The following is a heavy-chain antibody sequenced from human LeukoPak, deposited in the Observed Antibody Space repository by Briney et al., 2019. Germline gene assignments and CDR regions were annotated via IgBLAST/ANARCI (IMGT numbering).Heavy chain of an antibody. J-gene: IGHJ4*02. Sequence: TSETLSLTCNVSGVSISSGSYYWTWIRQPPGEGLEWLGYIYRDGRPYYSPSLKGRGTLSVQTSKNQFSLSLSSVTAADTAVYYCARAVMSVAGLEYIDYWGPGALVTVSS. CDR2: IYRDGRP. V-gene: IGHV4-30-2*01. D-gene: IGHD1-1*01. CDR3: ARAVMSVAGLEYIDY. CDR1: GVSISSGSYY.